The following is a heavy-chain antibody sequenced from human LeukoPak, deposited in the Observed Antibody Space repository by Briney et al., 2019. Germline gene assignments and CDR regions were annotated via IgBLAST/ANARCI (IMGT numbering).Heavy chain of an antibody. J-gene: IGHJ4*02. V-gene: IGHV4-39*01. CDR2: IYYSGTT. Sequence: SETLSLTCTVSGGSFSSSDYYWGWIRQPPGKGLEWIGSIYYSGTTYYNPSLKSRVTISVDTSKKQFSLKLRSVTAADTAVYYCARRRSGPRDKPFDYWGQGTLVTVSS. D-gene: IGHD5-12*01. CDR1: GGSFSSSDYY. CDR3: ARRRSGPRDKPFDY.